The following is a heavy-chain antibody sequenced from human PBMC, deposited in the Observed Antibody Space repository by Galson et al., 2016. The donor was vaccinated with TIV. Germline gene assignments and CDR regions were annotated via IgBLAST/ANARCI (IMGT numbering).Heavy chain of an antibody. Sequence: SGFTFSSYDMHWVRQAPGKGLEWVAVISYDGSHKHYAGSVKGRFTISRDNSKTTLDLQMNSLGAEDTAVYYCAKEENSGYYPNDAFDIWGQGTMVTVSS. CDR3: AKEENSGYYPNDAFDI. CDR2: ISYDGSHK. CDR1: GFTFSSYD. V-gene: IGHV3-30*18. D-gene: IGHD3-22*01. J-gene: IGHJ3*02.